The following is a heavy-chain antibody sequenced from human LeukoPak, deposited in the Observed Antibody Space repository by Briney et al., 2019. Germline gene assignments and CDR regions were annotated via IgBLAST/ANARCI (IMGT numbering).Heavy chain of an antibody. CDR3: AKAPWQLNYFDY. CDR1: GFIFSSYA. CDR2: ISGSGGST. D-gene: IGHD1-26*01. Sequence: GGSLSLSCAASGFIFSSYAMSWVRQAPGKGLEWVSAISGSGGSTYYADSVKGRFTISRDNSKNTLYLQMNSLRAEDTAVYYCAKAPWQLNYFDYWGQGTLVTVSS. V-gene: IGHV3-23*01. J-gene: IGHJ4*02.